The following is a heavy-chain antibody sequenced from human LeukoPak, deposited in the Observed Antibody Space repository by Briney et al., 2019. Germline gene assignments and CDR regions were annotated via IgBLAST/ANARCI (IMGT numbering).Heavy chain of an antibody. D-gene: IGHD1-26*01. CDR3: ASLLVGATGVGTEFDI. J-gene: IGHJ3*02. CDR1: GFTFSSYG. V-gene: IGHV3-33*01. Sequence: PGGSLRLSCAASGFTFSSYGMHWVRQAPGKGLEWVAVIWYDGSNKYYADSVKGRFTISRDNSKNTLYLQMNSLRAEDTAVYYCASLLVGATGVGTEFDIWGQGTMVTVSS. CDR2: IWYDGSNK.